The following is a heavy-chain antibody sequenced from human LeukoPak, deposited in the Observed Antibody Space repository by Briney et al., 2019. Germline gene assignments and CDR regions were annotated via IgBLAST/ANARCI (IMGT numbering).Heavy chain of an antibody. CDR3: ARDRYSSGWYKYGMDV. CDR2: IYYSGST. CDR1: GGSISSHY. J-gene: IGHJ6*02. D-gene: IGHD6-19*01. V-gene: IGHV4-59*11. Sequence: SETLSLTCTVSGGSISSHYWSWIRQPPGKGLEWIGYIYYSGSTNYNPSLKSRVTISVDTSKNQFSLKLSSVTAADTAVYYCARDRYSSGWYKYGMDVWGQGTTVTVPS.